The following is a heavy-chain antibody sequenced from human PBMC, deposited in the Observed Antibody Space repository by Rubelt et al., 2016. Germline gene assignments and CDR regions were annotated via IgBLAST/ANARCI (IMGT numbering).Heavy chain of an antibody. CDR2: MNHQRGKK. CDR3: ARGRAVKLADSGGNDY. D-gene: IGHD4-23*01. CDR1: GYTFTSYD. V-gene: IGHV1-8*01. Sequence: QVQLVQSGAEVKKPGASVKVSCKASGYTFTSYDINWVRQATGQGLECMGWMNHQRGKKGYAQKFPGQVHMTRNTSISTSYMELSSMRSEDTAVYYCARGRAVKLADSGGNDYWGQGTLVTVSS. J-gene: IGHJ4*02.